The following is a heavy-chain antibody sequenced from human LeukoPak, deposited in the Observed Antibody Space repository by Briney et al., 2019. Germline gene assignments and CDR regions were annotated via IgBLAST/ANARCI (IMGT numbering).Heavy chain of an antibody. CDR2: INPSGGST. Sequence: ASVKVSCKASGYTFTSYYMHWVRQAPGQGLEWMGIINPSGGSTSYAQKFQGRVTMTRDTSTSTVYMELSSLRSEDTAVYYCARELVVRGDSYYYYGMDVWGQGTTVTVSS. CDR1: GYTFTSYY. J-gene: IGHJ6*02. CDR3: ARELVVRGDSYYYYGMDV. D-gene: IGHD3-10*01. V-gene: IGHV1-46*01.